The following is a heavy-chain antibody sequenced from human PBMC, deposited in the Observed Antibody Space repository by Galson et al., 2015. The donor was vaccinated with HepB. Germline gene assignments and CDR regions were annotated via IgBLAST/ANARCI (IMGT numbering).Heavy chain of an antibody. CDR1: GFIFSNYA. Sequence: SLRLSCAGSGFIFSNYALSWVRQAPGKGLQWVSGISGDTYGTYSADSMKGRFFISSDNSQNTVFLQMTSRRADDTAIYFWAKVFPEKTDGWYRQSLYSFGFWGQGTRVTVSA. V-gene: IGHV3-23*01. CDR2: ISGDTYGT. J-gene: IGHJ4*02. CDR3: AKVFPEKTDGWYRQSLYSFGF. D-gene: IGHD6-19*01.